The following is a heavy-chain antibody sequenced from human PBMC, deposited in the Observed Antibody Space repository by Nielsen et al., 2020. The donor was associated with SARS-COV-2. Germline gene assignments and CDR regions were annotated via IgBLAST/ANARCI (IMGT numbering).Heavy chain of an antibody. CDR1: GFTFTNYG. J-gene: IGHJ6*03. V-gene: IGHV3-30*18. Sequence: GESLKISCAASGFTFTNYGMHWVRQAPGKGLEWVAAISYDGSDKYYPDSVKGRFTISRDNSKNTMYLQMSSLRAEDTAVYYCAKVVDVLRYFDWLTRGEDMDVWGKGTTVTVSS. CDR3: AKVVDVLRYFDWLTRGEDMDV. CDR2: ISYDGSDK. D-gene: IGHD3-9*01.